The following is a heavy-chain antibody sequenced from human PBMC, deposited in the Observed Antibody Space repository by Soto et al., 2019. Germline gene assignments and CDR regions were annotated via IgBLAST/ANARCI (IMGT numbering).Heavy chain of an antibody. D-gene: IGHD6-19*01. Sequence: ASVKVSCKASGYTFGDYYMHWVRQAPGQGLEWMGWINANSGGTTYAQKFQGRVTMTRDTSTSTAYMELSRLSSDDTAIYYCARLQIEVAGSNWGQGTLVTVSS. CDR3: ARLQIEVAGSN. CDR1: GYTFGDYY. J-gene: IGHJ4*02. CDR2: INANSGGT. V-gene: IGHV1-2*02.